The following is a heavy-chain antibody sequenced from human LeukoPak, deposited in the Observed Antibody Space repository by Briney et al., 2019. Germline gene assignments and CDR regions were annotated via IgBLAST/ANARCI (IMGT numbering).Heavy chain of an antibody. J-gene: IGHJ5*02. CDR3: ARNRLSRLGYCSSTSCYTKGWFDP. D-gene: IGHD2-2*02. CDR2: IIPIFGTA. Sequence: ASVKVSCKASGGTFSSYAISWVRQAPGQGLERMGGIIPIFGTANYAQKFQGRLTITADESTRTAYLELSSLRSEDTAVYYCARNRLSRLGYCSSTSCYTKGWFDPWGQGTLVTVSS. V-gene: IGHV1-69*13. CDR1: GGTFSSYA.